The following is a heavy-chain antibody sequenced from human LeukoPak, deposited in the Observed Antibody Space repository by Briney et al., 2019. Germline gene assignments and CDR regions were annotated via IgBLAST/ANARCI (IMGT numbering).Heavy chain of an antibody. J-gene: IGHJ4*02. Sequence: GGSLRLSCAASGFTFSSYSMNWVRQAPGKGLEWVSSISSSSSYIYYADSVKGRFTISRDNAKNSLYMQMNSLRAEDTAVYYCARRPGMKARSHGGLYYFDYWGQGTLVTVSS. D-gene: IGHD1-14*01. V-gene: IGHV3-21*01. CDR2: ISSSSSYI. CDR3: ARRPGMKARSHGGLYYFDY. CDR1: GFTFSSYS.